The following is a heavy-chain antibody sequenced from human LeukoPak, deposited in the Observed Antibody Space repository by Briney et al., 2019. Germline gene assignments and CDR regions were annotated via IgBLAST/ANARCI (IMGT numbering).Heavy chain of an antibody. J-gene: IGHJ4*02. CDR3: AKDLGGSGSPFDY. CDR2: ISGSGGST. CDR1: GFTFSSYA. V-gene: IGHV3-23*01. Sequence: PGGSLRLSCAASGFTFSSYAMSWVRQAPGKGLEWVSGISGSGGSTVYADSVKGRFAISRDNSKNTLFLQMNSLRAEDTAVYHRAKDLGGSGSPFDYWGQGTLVTVSS. D-gene: IGHD3-10*01.